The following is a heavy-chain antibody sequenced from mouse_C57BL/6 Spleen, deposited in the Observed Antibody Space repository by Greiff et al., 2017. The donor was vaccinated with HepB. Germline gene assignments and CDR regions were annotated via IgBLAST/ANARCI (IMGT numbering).Heavy chain of an antibody. CDR3: ARWISSMDY. CDR2: IDPSDSDT. CDR1: GYTFTSYW. V-gene: IGHV1-52*01. Sequence: QVQLQQPGAELVRPGSSVKLSCKASGYTFTSYWMHWVKQRPIQGLEWIGNIDPSDSDTHYNQKFKDKATLTVDKSSSTAYMQLSSLTSEDSAGYYCARWISSMDYWGQGTSVTVSS. J-gene: IGHJ4*01.